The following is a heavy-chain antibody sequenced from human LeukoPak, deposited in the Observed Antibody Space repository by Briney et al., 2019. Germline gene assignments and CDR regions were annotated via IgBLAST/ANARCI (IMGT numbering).Heavy chain of an antibody. J-gene: IGHJ4*02. D-gene: IGHD3-9*01. Sequence: PSETLSLTCTVSGGSISSSSYYWGWIRQPPGKGLEWIGSIYYSGSTYYNPSLKSRVTISVDTSKNQFSLKLSSVTAADTAVYYCARQTYYDILTRMYYFDYWGQGTLVTVSS. CDR3: ARQTYYDILTRMYYFDY. V-gene: IGHV4-39*07. CDR2: IYYSGST. CDR1: GGSISSSSYY.